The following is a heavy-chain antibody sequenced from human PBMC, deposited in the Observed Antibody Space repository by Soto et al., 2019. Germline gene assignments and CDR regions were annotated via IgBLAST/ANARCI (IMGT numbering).Heavy chain of an antibody. CDR3: ARLKLVAGRNRFDP. J-gene: IGHJ5*02. Sequence: QVQLVESGGGVVQPGTSLRLSCVTSGFTFSSYGMHWVRQAPGKGLEWVSVILYDGSSKYYADSVKGRFTISRDNSKNTLYLQMNSLRDEDTAVYYGARLKLVAGRNRFDPWGQGTLVTVSS. CDR1: GFTFSSYG. CDR2: ILYDGSSK. D-gene: IGHD6-19*01. V-gene: IGHV3-33*01.